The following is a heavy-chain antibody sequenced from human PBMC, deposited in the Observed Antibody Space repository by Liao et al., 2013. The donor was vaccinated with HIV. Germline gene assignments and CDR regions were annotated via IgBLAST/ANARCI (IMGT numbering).Heavy chain of an antibody. J-gene: IGHJ3*02. V-gene: IGHV4-4*07. CDR1: GGSIRSYY. D-gene: IGHD3-22*01. CDR2: IFPGGST. Sequence: QVQLQESGPGLVKPSETLSLTCTVSGGSIRSYYWSWIRQPAGKGLEWIGRIFPGGSTNYTPSLKSRVTMSVDTSKSQFSLKLSSVTAADTAVYYCARVRSSGYSLDAFDIWGQGTMVTVSS. CDR3: ARVRSSGYSLDAFDI.